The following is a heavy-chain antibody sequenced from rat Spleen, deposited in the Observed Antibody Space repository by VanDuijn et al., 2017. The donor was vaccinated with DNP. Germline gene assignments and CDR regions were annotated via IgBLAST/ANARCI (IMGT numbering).Heavy chain of an antibody. J-gene: IGHJ2*01. Sequence: EVQLVESGGGLVQPGRSTKLSCTVSGFNFSNYYMAWVRQAPTKGLEWVASISSGGGSTYYPDSVKGRFTISRDNAENTVYLQMSSLRSEDTATYYCASWAPIAPLSTSNYWGQGVMVTVSS. CDR3: ASWAPIAPLSTSNY. CDR1: GFNFSNYY. CDR2: ISSGGGST. V-gene: IGHV5-25*01. D-gene: IGHD1-2*01.